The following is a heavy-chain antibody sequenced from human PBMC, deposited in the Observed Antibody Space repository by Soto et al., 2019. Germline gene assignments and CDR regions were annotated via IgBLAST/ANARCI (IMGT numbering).Heavy chain of an antibody. Sequence: GGSLRHSCAASGFTFINYWMRWVRQAPGKGLVWVSRIDSDGSRITYADFVKGRFTISRDNAKNTVYLHMNSLTAEDTAVYYCVRTSLVVAVATREDFWGQGTLVTVSS. CDR1: GFTFINYW. CDR2: IDSDGSRI. D-gene: IGHD2-15*01. J-gene: IGHJ4*02. CDR3: VRTSLVVAVATREDF. V-gene: IGHV3-74*01.